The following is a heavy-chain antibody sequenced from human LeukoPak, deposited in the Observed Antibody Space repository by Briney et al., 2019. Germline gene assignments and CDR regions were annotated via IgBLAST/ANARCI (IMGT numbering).Heavy chain of an antibody. J-gene: IGHJ4*02. V-gene: IGHV3-23*01. D-gene: IGHD3-10*01. Sequence: PGGSLRLSCAASGFTFTNYEMNWVRQAPGKGLEWVSVISNSGGSTFYADSVKGRFTISGDNSKNTLYLQMNSLRAEDTAVYYCAKRASGSGTSLYYFDYWGQGTLVTVSS. CDR2: ISNSGGST. CDR3: AKRASGSGTSLYYFDY. CDR1: GFTFTNYE.